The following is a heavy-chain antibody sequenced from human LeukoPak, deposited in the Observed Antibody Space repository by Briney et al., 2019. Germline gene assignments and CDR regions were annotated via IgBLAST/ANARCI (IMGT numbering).Heavy chain of an antibody. D-gene: IGHD3-22*01. Sequence: ASVKVSFKASGYTFTGYYMHWVRQAPGQGLEWMGWINPNSGGTNYAQKFQGRVTMTRDTSISTAYMELSSLRSEDTAVYYCATQLSSGWPLRHLPFDYWGQGTLVTVSS. CDR1: GYTFTGYY. CDR2: INPNSGGT. V-gene: IGHV1-2*02. J-gene: IGHJ4*02. CDR3: ATQLSSGWPLRHLPFDY.